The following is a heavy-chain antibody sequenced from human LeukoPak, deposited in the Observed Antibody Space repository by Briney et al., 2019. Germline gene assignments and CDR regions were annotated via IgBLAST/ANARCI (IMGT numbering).Heavy chain of an antibody. Sequence: GASVKVSCKASGYTFTSYAISWVRQAPGQGLEWMGWISGHNDDTNYAQRLQGRVTMTTDTSTSTAYMELRSLRSDDTAVYYCARAGYCSGGSYYPYYYYYYMDVWGKGTTVTVSS. CDR2: ISGHNDDT. J-gene: IGHJ6*03. CDR1: GYTFTSYA. D-gene: IGHD2-15*01. V-gene: IGHV1-18*01. CDR3: ARAGYCSGGSYYPYYYYYYMDV.